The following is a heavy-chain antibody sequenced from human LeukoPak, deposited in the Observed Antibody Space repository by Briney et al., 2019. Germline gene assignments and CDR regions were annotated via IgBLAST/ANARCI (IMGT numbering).Heavy chain of an antibody. CDR1: GYTFTGYY. CDR2: INPNSGGT. CDR3: AREFWILPAAVNWFDP. V-gene: IGHV1-2*02. Sequence: ASVKVSCKASGYTFTGYYMHWVRQAPGQGLEWMGWINPNSGGTNYVQKFQGRVTMTRDTSISTAYMELSRLRSDDTAVYYCAREFWILPAAVNWFDPWGQGTLVTVSS. J-gene: IGHJ5*02. D-gene: IGHD2-2*01.